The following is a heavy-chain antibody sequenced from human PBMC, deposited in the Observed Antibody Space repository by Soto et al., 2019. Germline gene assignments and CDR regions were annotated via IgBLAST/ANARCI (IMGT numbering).Heavy chain of an antibody. CDR3: ATDYYDSSGYPRAFDY. CDR1: GGTFSSYA. CDR2: IIPIFGTT. J-gene: IGHJ4*02. V-gene: IGHV1-69*13. D-gene: IGHD3-22*01. Sequence: SVKVSCKASGGTFSSYAISWVRQAPGHGLEWMGGIIPIFGTTNYAQKFQGRVTITADDSTSTAYMELGSLRSEDTAVYYCATDYYDSSGYPRAFDYWGQGTLVTVSS.